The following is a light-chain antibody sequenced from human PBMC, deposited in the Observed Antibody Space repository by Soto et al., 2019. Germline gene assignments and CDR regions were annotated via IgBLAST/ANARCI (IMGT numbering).Light chain of an antibody. J-gene: IGKJ1*01. CDR2: GAS. V-gene: IGKV3-15*01. Sequence: EVVMTQSPATLSVSPGERSSLSCRASQTVTRNLAWYQQKPGQAPRLLVFGASGRATGIPARFSGSGSGTEFTLTISSLQSEDIAVYYCQQRSNWLWTFGQGTKVEIK. CDR1: QTVTRN. CDR3: QQRSNWLWT.